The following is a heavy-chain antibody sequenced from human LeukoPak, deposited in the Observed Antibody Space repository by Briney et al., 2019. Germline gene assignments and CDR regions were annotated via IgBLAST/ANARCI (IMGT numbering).Heavy chain of an antibody. V-gene: IGHV3-74*01. CDR1: GFTFSSFW. Sequence: GGPLRLSCAASGFTFSSFWIYWVRHAPGKGLVWVSRIKSDGSETIYADSVKGRFTISRDNAKNTLYLQMDSLRAEDTAVYYCARVRMGDDFNPFDYWGQGALVTVSS. CDR2: IKSDGSET. D-gene: IGHD3-16*01. CDR3: ARVRMGDDFNPFDY. J-gene: IGHJ4*02.